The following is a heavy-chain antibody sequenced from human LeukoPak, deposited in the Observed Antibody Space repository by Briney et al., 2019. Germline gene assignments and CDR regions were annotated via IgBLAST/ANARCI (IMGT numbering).Heavy chain of an antibody. J-gene: IGHJ4*02. Sequence: ASVKVSCKASGYTFTTSYIHWVRQAPGQGPEWMGWISTSTGDTKYTQKFQGRVTLTADTSTSTAYMELSSLRSDDTAVYYCARDDNYGIFVNVDYWGQGTLVTVSS. D-gene: IGHD4-11*01. CDR3: ARDDNYGIFVNVDY. CDR1: GYTFTTSY. CDR2: ISTSTGDT. V-gene: IGHV1-2*02.